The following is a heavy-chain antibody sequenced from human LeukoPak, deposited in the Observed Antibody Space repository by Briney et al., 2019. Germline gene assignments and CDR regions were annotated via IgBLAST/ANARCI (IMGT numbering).Heavy chain of an antibody. D-gene: IGHD3-10*01. J-gene: IGHJ4*02. CDR1: GFTFSDYY. CDR3: ATPTYYYGSGSYYNPLDY. Sequence: GGSLRLSCAASGFTFSDYYMSWIRQAPGKGLEWVSYISSSGSTIYYADAVKGRFTISRDNSKNTLYLQMNSLRAEDTAVYYCATPTYYYGSGSYYNPLDYWGQGTLVTVSS. V-gene: IGHV3-11*04. CDR2: ISSSGSTI.